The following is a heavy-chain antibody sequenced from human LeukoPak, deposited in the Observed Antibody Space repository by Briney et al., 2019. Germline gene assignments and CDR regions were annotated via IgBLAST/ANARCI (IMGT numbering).Heavy chain of an antibody. Sequence: PSGTLSLTCGVSGGSISGTNWWSWVRQPPGQGLEWIGEISLTGQTNFNPSLNGRVTMSLDKSSNQLSLHLTSVTAADTATYFCSRESGPFCPFGYWGQGTLVIVSS. J-gene: IGHJ4*02. CDR3: SRESGPFCPFGY. D-gene: IGHD1-26*01. CDR1: GGSISGTNW. CDR2: ISLTGQT. V-gene: IGHV4-4*02.